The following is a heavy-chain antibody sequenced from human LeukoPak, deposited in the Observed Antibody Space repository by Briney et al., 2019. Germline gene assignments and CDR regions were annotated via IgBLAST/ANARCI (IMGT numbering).Heavy chain of an antibody. CDR1: GGSFSGYY. V-gene: IGHV4-34*01. CDR2: INHSGST. D-gene: IGHD5-18*01. J-gene: IGHJ6*03. Sequence: PSETLSLTCTVSGGSFSGYYWSWIRQPPGKGLEWIGEINHSGSTNYNPSLKSRVTISVDTSKNQFSLKLSSVTAADTAVYYCARGAGYGYEDYYYYMDVWGKGTTVTVSS. CDR3: ARGAGYGYEDYYYYMDV.